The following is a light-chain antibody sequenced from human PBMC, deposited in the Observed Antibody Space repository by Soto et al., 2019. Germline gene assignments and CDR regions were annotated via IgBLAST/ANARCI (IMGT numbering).Light chain of an antibody. J-gene: IGKJ5*01. CDR1: QSLLHITGETF. Sequence: DVVMTQTPLSLSVAPGQPASISCKSSQSLLHITGETFLFWYLQNPGQSPQLLIYEVSTRVSGVPDRFSGSGSRTDFTLEISRVETDDVGIYYCMQSTQLPPTFGQGTRLAIE. CDR3: MQSTQLPPT. CDR2: EVS. V-gene: IGKV2D-29*02.